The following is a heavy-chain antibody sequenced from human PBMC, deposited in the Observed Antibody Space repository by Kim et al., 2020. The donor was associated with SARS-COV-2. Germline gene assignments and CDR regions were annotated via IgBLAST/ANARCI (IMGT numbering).Heavy chain of an antibody. CDR3: AREVYCSGGSCLDNWFDP. CDR2: IYYSGST. Sequence: SETLSLTCTVSGGSISSGGYYWSWIRQHPGKGLEWIGYIYYSGSTYYNPSLKSRVTISVDTSKNQFSLKLSSVTAADTAVYYCAREVYCSGGSCLDNWFDPWGQGKLVTVSS. CDR1: GGSISSGGYY. J-gene: IGHJ5*02. V-gene: IGHV4-31*03. D-gene: IGHD2-15*01.